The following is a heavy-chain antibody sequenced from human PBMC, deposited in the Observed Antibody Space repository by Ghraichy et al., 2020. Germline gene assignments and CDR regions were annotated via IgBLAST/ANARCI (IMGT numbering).Heavy chain of an antibody. V-gene: IGHV3-48*01. CDR1: GFTFSSFS. D-gene: IGHD3-22*01. CDR2: ISSGGSII. Sequence: GGSLRLSCAASGFTFSSFSMNWVRQAPGKGLEWVSYISSGGSIIHYADSVKGRLTISRDNAKNSLFLQMNSLRAEDTAVYYCVRGVASGYYPLGYWGQGTLVTVSS. CDR3: VRGVASGYYPLGY. J-gene: IGHJ4*02.